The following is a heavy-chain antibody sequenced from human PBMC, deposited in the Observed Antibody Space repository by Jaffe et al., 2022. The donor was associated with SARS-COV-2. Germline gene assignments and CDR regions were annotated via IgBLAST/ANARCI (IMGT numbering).Heavy chain of an antibody. CDR2: IKSKTDGGTT. CDR1: GFTFSNAW. CDR3: TTVGSSYDYYYYMDV. D-gene: IGHD2-15*01. V-gene: IGHV3-15*01. J-gene: IGHJ6*03. Sequence: EVQLVESGGGLVKPGGSLRLSCAASGFTFSNAWMSWVRQAPGKGLEWVGRIKSKTDGGTTDYAAPVKGRFTISRDDSKNTLYLQMNSLKTEDTAVYYCTTVGSSYDYYYYMDVWGKGTTVTVSS.